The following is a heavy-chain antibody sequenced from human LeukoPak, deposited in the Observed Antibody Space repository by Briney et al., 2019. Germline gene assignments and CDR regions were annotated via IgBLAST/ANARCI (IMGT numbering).Heavy chain of an antibody. Sequence: ASVKVSCKASGYTFTGYYMHWVRQAPGQGLEWMGWINPNSGGTNYAQKFQGRVTMTRDTSISTAYMELSRLRSDATAVYYCARDGRKGYCSSTSCYIPWWFDPWGQGTLVTVSS. V-gene: IGHV1-2*02. CDR3: ARDGRKGYCSSTSCYIPWWFDP. D-gene: IGHD2-2*02. J-gene: IGHJ5*02. CDR1: GYTFTGYY. CDR2: INPNSGGT.